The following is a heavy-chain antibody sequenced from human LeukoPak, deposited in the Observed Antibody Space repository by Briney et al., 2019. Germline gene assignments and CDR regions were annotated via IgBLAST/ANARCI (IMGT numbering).Heavy chain of an antibody. CDR2: IKQDGSEK. CDR1: GFTFSSYW. CDR3: ASGLRSGS. Sequence: GGSPRLSCAASGFTFSSYWMTWVRQAPGKGLEWVANIKQDGSEKYYMDSVKGRFTISRDNAKNSLYLQMNSLRAEDTAVYYCASGLRSGSWGQGTLVTVSS. D-gene: IGHD3-10*01. V-gene: IGHV3-7*01. J-gene: IGHJ4*02.